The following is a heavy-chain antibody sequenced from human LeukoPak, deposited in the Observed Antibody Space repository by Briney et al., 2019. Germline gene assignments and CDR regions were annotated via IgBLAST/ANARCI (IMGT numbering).Heavy chain of an antibody. Sequence: VGSLRLSCVASGFSFSTYNMLWVRQTPGKGLEWLFYINTAGSAVHYADSVKDRFTFSRDNAKNSLYLQMNSLRAEDTAVYFCAREGGNGDYFYYMDVWGKGTTVTVSS. CDR1: GFSFSTYN. D-gene: IGHD4-23*01. CDR3: AREGGNGDYFYYMDV. J-gene: IGHJ6*03. V-gene: IGHV3-48*01. CDR2: INTAGSAV.